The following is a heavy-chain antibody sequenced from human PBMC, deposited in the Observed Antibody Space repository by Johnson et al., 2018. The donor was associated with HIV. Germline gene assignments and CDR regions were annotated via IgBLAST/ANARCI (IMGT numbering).Heavy chain of an antibody. Sequence: QVQLVESGGGVVQPGRSLRLSCAASGFTFSSYTMYWVRQAPGKGLEWVAVISYDGSNKYYADSVKGRFTISRDNSKNTLYLQMNSLRAEDTAVYYCARDWRGDSSGYYYFFSFDIWGQGTMVTVSS. J-gene: IGHJ3*02. V-gene: IGHV3-30-3*01. CDR3: ARDWRGDSSGYYYFFSFDI. CDR2: ISYDGSNK. D-gene: IGHD3-22*01. CDR1: GFTFSSYT.